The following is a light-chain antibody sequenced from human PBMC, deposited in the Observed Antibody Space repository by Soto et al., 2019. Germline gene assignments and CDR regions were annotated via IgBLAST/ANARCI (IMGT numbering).Light chain of an antibody. J-gene: IGLJ1*01. V-gene: IGLV2-14*01. Sequence: HSALTQPASVSGSPGQSITISCTGTSSDVGGYNYVSWYQQHPGKSPKLMIYDVSNRPSGVSNRFSGSKSGNTRSLTISGLQAEDEAAYYCSSYTSSSTLYVFGTGTKVTVL. CDR1: SSDVGGYNY. CDR3: SSYTSSSTLYV. CDR2: DVS.